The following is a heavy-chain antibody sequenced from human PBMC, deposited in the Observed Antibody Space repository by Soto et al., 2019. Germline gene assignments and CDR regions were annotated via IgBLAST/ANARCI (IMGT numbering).Heavy chain of an antibody. CDR1: GFTFSGSA. CDR2: IRSKANSYAT. Sequence: EVQLVESGGGLVHPGGSLKLSCAASGFTFSGSAMHWVRQASGKVLEWVGRIRSKANSYATAYAASVKGRFTISRDDSKKTAYLQMNSLKTEDTAVYYCTSGSPWYSSSWYLGYWGQGTLVTVSS. J-gene: IGHJ4*02. CDR3: TSGSPWYSSSWYLGY. V-gene: IGHV3-73*02. D-gene: IGHD6-13*01.